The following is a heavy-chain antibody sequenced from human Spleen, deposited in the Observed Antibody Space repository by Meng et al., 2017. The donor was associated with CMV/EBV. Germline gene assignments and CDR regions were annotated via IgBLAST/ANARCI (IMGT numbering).Heavy chain of an antibody. V-gene: IGHV4-34*01. CDR2: INHSGST. D-gene: IGHD4-17*01. J-gene: IGHJ4*02. CDR1: GGSFSGYY. Sequence: SETLSLTCAVYGGSFSGYYWSWIRQPPGKGLEWIGEINHSGSTNYNPSLKSRVTISVDTSKNQFSLKLSSVTAADTAVYYWARGPTPGYFDYWGQGTLVTVSS. CDR3: ARGPTPGYFDY.